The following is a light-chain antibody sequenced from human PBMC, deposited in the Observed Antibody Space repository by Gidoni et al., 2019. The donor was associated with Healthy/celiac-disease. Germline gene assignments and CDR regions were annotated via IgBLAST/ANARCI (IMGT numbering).Light chain of an antibody. CDR3: QQYYSTPCS. J-gene: IGKJ2*04. CDR1: QSVLYSSNNKNY. Sequence: DIVKTQSPDSPAVSLGERVTINCKSSQSVLYSSNNKNYLAWYQQKPGQPPKLAIYWATSRESGVPDRFSGSGSGTEFTLTISSLQAEDLAIYYCQQYYSTPCSFGQGTKLEIK. CDR2: WAT. V-gene: IGKV4-1*01.